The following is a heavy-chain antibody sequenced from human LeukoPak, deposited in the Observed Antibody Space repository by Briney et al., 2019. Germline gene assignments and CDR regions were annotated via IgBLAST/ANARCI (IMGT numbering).Heavy chain of an antibody. CDR2: ISGSGGST. D-gene: IGHD3-22*01. CDR1: GFTFSSYA. J-gene: IGHJ4*02. Sequence: PGGSLRLSCAASGFTFSSYAMSWVRQAPGKGLGWVSAISGSGGSTYYADSVKGRFTISRDNSKNTLYLQMNSLRAEDTAVYYCAKDRSSGYRLSLDFDYWSQGTLVTVSS. CDR3: AKDRSSGYRLSLDFDY. V-gene: IGHV3-23*01.